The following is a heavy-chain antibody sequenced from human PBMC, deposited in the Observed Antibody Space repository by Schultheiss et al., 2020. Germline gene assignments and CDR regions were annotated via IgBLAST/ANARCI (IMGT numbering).Heavy chain of an antibody. J-gene: IGHJ5*02. Sequence: GGSLRLSCKGSGYSFTSYWINWVRQMPGKGLEWMGIIYPGDSDTRYSPSFQGQVTISADKSISTAYLQWSSLKASDTAMYYCARLLIAAAGWFDPWGQGTLVTVSA. V-gene: IGHV5-51*01. CDR2: IYPGDSDT. CDR1: GYSFTSYW. D-gene: IGHD6-13*01. CDR3: ARLLIAAAGWFDP.